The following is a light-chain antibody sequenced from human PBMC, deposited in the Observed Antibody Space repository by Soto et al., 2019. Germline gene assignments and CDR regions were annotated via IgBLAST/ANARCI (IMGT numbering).Light chain of an antibody. CDR2: AAS. J-gene: IGKJ5*01. CDR1: QSIGSN. CDR3: QHYTNWPPIT. Sequence: ILMTQSPVTLSVSPGDSATLSCRASQSIGSNLAWYQQKPGQAPRLLIYAASTRVTGLPGRFSGRGSGTEFTLTISGMQSEDVAIYYCQHYTNWPPITFGRGTRLEIK. V-gene: IGKV3-15*01.